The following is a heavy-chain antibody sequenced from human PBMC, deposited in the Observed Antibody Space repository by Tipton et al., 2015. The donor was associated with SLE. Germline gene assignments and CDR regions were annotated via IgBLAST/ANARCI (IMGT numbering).Heavy chain of an antibody. CDR2: ISWNSGSV. Sequence: SLRLSCTASELFYDGYAMHWVRQTLARGLEWVSGISWNSGSVGYADSVKGRFTISRDNAKGLMFLQMNSLRAEDTALYYCARGGCSSSSCSPYFNYYGLDVWGQGATVTVSS. CDR3: ARGGCSSSSCSPYFNYYGLDV. J-gene: IGHJ6*02. D-gene: IGHD2-2*01. V-gene: IGHV3-9*01. CDR1: ELFYDGYA.